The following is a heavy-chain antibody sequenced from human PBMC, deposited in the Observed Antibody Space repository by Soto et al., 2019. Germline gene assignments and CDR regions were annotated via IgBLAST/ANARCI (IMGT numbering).Heavy chain of an antibody. CDR2: ISSSSSYI. CDR3: ARDRYDSSGYYYPFDY. CDR1: GFTFTDYY. V-gene: IGHV3-11*06. Sequence: GGSLRLSCAASGFTFTDYYMSWIRQAPGKGLEWVSSISSSSSYIYYADSVEGRFTISRDNAKKSLYLQMNSLRAEDTAVYYCARDRYDSSGYYYPFDYSGQGTLVTVSS. J-gene: IGHJ4*02. D-gene: IGHD3-22*01.